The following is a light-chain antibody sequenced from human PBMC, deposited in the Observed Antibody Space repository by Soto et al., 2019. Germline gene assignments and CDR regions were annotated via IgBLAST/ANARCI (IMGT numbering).Light chain of an antibody. CDR3: QQYNNWPT. J-gene: IGKJ1*01. V-gene: IGKV3-15*01. CDR1: QSVSSS. CDR2: GAS. Sequence: ETVLTQSPGTLSLSPGERATLSCRASQSVSSSSLAWYQQRPGQAPRLLIYGASTRATGIPARFSGSGSGTEFTLTISSLQSEDFAVYYCQQYNNWPTFGQGTKVDIK.